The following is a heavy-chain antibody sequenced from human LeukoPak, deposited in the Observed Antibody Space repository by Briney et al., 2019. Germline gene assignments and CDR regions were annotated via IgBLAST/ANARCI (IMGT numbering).Heavy chain of an antibody. CDR2: MNPNSGNT. J-gene: IGHJ6*03. CDR3: ARVKYGDYVFYMDV. D-gene: IGHD4-17*01. V-gene: IGHV1-8*03. Sequence: GASVKVSCKASGYTFTSYDINWVRQATGQGLEWMGWMNPNSGNTGYAQKFQGRVTITRNTSISTAYMELSSLRSEDTAVYYCARVKYGDYVFYMDVWGKGTTVTVSS. CDR1: GYTFTSYD.